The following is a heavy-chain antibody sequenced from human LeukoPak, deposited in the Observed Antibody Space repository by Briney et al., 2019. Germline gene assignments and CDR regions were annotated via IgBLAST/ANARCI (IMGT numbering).Heavy chain of an antibody. V-gene: IGHV4-61*02. D-gene: IGHD3-10*01. CDR3: ARGLPGFGEFYYFDY. J-gene: IGHJ4*02. Sequence: SQTLSLTCTVSGGSVRRGNYYWTWIRQPAGSGLEWIGRIYTSGTTDYNPSLRTRVTISVDASRNQFSLNLSSVTAADTAVYYCARGLPGFGEFYYFDYWGQGTLVTVSS. CDR2: IYTSGTT. CDR1: GGSVRRGNYY.